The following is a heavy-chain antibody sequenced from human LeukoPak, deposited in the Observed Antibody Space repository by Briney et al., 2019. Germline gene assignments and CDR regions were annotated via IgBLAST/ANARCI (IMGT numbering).Heavy chain of an antibody. Sequence: GASVKVSCKASGGTFSSYAISWVRQAPGQGLEWMGGIIPIFGTANYAQKFQGRVTITADESTSTAYMELSSLRSGDTAVYYCARASQWLVPEGRWFDPWGQGTLVTVSS. CDR1: GGTFSSYA. CDR2: IIPIFGTA. J-gene: IGHJ5*02. CDR3: ARASQWLVPEGRWFDP. V-gene: IGHV1-69*13. D-gene: IGHD6-19*01.